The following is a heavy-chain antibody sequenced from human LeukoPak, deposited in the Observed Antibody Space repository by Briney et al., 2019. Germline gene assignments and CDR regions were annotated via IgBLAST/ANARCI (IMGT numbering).Heavy chain of an antibody. CDR1: GFTFSSYW. CDR2: INHNGNVN. CDR3: ARGGGLDV. V-gene: IGHV3-7*03. J-gene: IGHJ6*02. Sequence: GGSLRLSCAASGFTFSSYWMNWDRQAPGKGLEWVASINHNGNVNYYVDSVKGRFTISRDNAKNSLYLQMSNLRAEDTAVYFCARGGGLDVWGQGATVTVSS. D-gene: IGHD3-16*01.